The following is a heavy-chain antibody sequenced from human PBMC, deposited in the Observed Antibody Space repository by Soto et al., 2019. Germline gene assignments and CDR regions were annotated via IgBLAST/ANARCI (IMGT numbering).Heavy chain of an antibody. V-gene: IGHV1-18*04. CDR2: ISAYNGDT. D-gene: IGHD3-3*01. Sequence: ASVKVSCKASGYTFTNYGINWVRQAPGQGLQWMGWISAYNGDTNYVQRFQGRVLMTTDKSTNTAYMEVRSLRSDDTAVYYCARGVAEDFWKSYSPHYYYGLDVWGQGTTVTVSS. CDR1: GYTFTNYG. CDR3: ARGVAEDFWKSYSPHYYYGLDV. J-gene: IGHJ6*02.